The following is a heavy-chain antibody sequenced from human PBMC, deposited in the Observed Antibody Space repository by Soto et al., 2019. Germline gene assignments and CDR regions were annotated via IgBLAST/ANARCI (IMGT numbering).Heavy chain of an antibody. D-gene: IGHD5-18*01. CDR3: AGGGGYSYGDDAFDI. CDR2: IYYSGGT. Sequence: SETLSLTCTVSGGSISSGDYYWSWIRQPPGKGLEWIGYIYYSGGTYYNPSLKSRVTISVDTSKNQFSLKLSSVTAADTAVYYCAGGGGYSYGDDAFDIWGQGTMVTVSS. V-gene: IGHV4-30-4*01. CDR1: GGSISSGDYY. J-gene: IGHJ3*02.